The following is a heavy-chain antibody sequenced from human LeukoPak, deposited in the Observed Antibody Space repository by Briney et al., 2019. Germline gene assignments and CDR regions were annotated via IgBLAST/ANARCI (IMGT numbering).Heavy chain of an antibody. Sequence: PGGPLRLSCAASGFTFSSYGMHWVRQAPGKGLEWVAFIRYDGSNKYYADSVKGRFTISRDNSKNTLYVQMNSLRAEDTAVYYCAKEGYSRGYYSYYYMDVWGKGTTVTVSS. CDR1: GFTFSSYG. V-gene: IGHV3-30*02. CDR3: AKEGYSRGYYSYYYMDV. CDR2: IRYDGSNK. J-gene: IGHJ6*03. D-gene: IGHD6-13*01.